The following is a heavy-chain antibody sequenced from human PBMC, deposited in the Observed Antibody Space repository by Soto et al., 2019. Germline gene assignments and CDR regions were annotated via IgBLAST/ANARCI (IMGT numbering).Heavy chain of an antibody. CDR1: GFTFSNHA. J-gene: IGHJ4*02. CDR2: ISYDGVNQ. CDR3: ARGIQLWLRPFDY. D-gene: IGHD3-16*01. V-gene: IGHV3-30-3*01. Sequence: PGGSLRLSCAASGFTFSNHAFHWVRQAPGKGLEWVAVISYDGVNQYYADSVKGRFTISRDNSKSTLYLQMSSLRPEDTAVYYCARGIQLWLRPFDYWGQGTLVTVSS.